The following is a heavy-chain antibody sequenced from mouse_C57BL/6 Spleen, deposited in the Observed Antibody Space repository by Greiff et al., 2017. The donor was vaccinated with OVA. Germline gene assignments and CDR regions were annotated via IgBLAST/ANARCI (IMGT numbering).Heavy chain of an antibody. CDR3: TRTYYDYDVAMDY. V-gene: IGHV14-1*01. CDR1: GFNIKDYY. D-gene: IGHD2-4*01. Sequence: VQLKQSGAELVRPGASVKLSCTASGFNIKDYYMHWVKQRPEQGLEWIGRIDPEDGDTEYAPKFQGKATMTADTSSNTAYLQLSSLTNEDSAVYYCTRTYYDYDVAMDYWGQGTSVTVSS. CDR2: IDPEDGDT. J-gene: IGHJ4*01.